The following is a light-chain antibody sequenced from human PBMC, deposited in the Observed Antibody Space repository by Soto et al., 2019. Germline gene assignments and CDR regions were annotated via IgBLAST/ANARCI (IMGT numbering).Light chain of an antibody. J-gene: IGKJ1*01. CDR3: QQYSRSPWT. Sequence: MVMTQSPGTLTLSPGERVTLSCRASQSVNSSFLAWYQQHPGQAPSLLIYGASTRATGIPDRFSGSGSGTDFTLTISRLEPEDFAVYYCQQYSRSPWTFGQGT. CDR2: GAS. V-gene: IGKV3-20*01. CDR1: QSVNSSF.